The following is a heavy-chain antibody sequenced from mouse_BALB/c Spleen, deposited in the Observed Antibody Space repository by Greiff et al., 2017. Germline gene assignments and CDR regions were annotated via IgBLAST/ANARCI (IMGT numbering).Heavy chain of an antibody. V-gene: IGHV1-80*01. CDR2: IYPGDGDT. D-gene: IGHD3-3*01. CDR3: ARGGTLDY. CDR1: GYAFSSYW. J-gene: IGHJ2*01. Sequence: QVQLKESGAELVRPGSSVKISCKASGYAFSSYWMNWVKQRPGQGLEWIGHIYPGDGDTNYNGKFKGKATLTADKSSSTAYMQLSSLTSEDSAVYFCARGGTLDYWGQGTTLTVSS.